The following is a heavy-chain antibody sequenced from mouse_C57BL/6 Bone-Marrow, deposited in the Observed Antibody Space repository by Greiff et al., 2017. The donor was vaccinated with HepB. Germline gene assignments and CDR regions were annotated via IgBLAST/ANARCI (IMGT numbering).Heavy chain of an antibody. J-gene: IGHJ1*03. V-gene: IGHV1-15*01. CDR1: GYTFTDYE. CDR2: IDPETGGT. CDR3: TRYGDYYGSSYDWYFDV. D-gene: IGHD1-1*01. Sequence: QVQLQQSGAELVRPGASVTLSCKASGYTFTDYEMHWVKQTPVHGLEWIGAIDPETGGTAYNQKFKGKAILTADKSSSTAYMELRSLTSEDSAVYYCTRYGDYYGSSYDWYFDVWGTGTTVTVSS.